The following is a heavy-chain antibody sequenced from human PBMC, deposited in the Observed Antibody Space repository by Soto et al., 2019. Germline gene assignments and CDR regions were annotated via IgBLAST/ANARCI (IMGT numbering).Heavy chain of an antibody. CDR3: AMGLAAAGPLDY. D-gene: IGHD6-13*01. CDR1: GFTFSRSX. CDR2: ISGSGGTP. V-gene: IGHV3-23*01. J-gene: IGHJ4*02. Sequence: PXGSLRLSCAASGFTFSRSXMSWVRQAPGRGLEWVSLISGSGGTPYYADSVRGRFTISRDNSKNTLYLVLNSLRAEDTAVYYCAMGLAAAGPLDYWGQGTLVTVSS.